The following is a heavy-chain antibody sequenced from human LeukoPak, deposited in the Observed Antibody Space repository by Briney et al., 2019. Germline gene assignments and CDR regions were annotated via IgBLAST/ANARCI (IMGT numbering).Heavy chain of an antibody. V-gene: IGHV3-21*01. Sequence: PGGSLRLSCAASGFTFSSYDMTWVRQAPGRGLEWVSSIRPSGDNTYYGDSVKGRFTISRDNAKNSLYLQMNSLRAEDTAVYYCARDWDGWNYFDYWGQGTLVTVSS. CDR3: ARDWDGWNYFDY. CDR2: IRPSGDNT. CDR1: GFTFSSYD. J-gene: IGHJ4*02. D-gene: IGHD6-19*01.